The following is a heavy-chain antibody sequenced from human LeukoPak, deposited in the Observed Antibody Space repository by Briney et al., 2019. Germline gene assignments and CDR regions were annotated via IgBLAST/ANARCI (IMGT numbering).Heavy chain of an antibody. Sequence: GGSLRLSCAASGFTFSTYSMNWVRQAPGKGLEWVSAISGSGGSTYYADSVKGRFTISRDNSKNSLYLQMNSLRAEDTAVYYCARDFPMVRGVIIKWGQGTLVTVSS. CDR2: ISGSGGST. J-gene: IGHJ4*02. D-gene: IGHD3-10*01. V-gene: IGHV3-23*01. CDR1: GFTFSTYS. CDR3: ARDFPMVRGVIIK.